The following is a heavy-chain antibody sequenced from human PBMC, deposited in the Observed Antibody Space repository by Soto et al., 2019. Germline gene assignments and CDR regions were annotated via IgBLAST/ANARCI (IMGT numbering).Heavy chain of an antibody. CDR1: GFTFSSYA. V-gene: IGHV3-23*01. CDR3: AKLDCSSTTCYTGGSWFDP. Sequence: PGGSLRLSCAASGFTFSSYAMSWIRQAPGKGLEWVSAISGGGGTAYYADSVKGRFTISRDNSKNTLYLQMTSLRAEDTAVYYCAKLDCSSTTCYTGGSWFDPWGHGTLVTVS. CDR2: ISGGGGTA. D-gene: IGHD2-2*02. J-gene: IGHJ5*02.